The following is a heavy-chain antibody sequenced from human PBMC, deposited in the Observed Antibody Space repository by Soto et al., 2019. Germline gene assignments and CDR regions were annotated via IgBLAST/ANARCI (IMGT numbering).Heavy chain of an antibody. Sequence: QVQLQESGPGLVKASETLSLTCTVSGGSMFSYYWSWIRQPAGKGLEWIARIYGSGGTNYNPSLQSRVTMSLDTSKNKCSLRLKSVTAADTAVYYCAREGASSYASRHFDNWGPGTLVTVSS. CDR1: GGSMFSYY. D-gene: IGHD3-16*01. J-gene: IGHJ4*02. CDR3: AREGASSYASRHFDN. CDR2: IYGSGGT. V-gene: IGHV4-4*07.